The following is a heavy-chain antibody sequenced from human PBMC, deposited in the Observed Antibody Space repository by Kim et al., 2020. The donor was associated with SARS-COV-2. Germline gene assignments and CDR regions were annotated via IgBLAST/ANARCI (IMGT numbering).Heavy chain of an antibody. J-gene: IGHJ6*02. Sequence: GGSLRLSCAASGFTFSSYGMHWVRQAPGKGLEWVAVIWYDGSNKYYADSVKGRFTISRDNSKNTLYLQMNSLRAEDTAVYYCARDAYLTSNGNYYGMDVWGQGTTVTVSS. D-gene: IGHD2-21*01. V-gene: IGHV3-33*01. CDR2: IWYDGSNK. CDR1: GFTFSSYG. CDR3: ARDAYLTSNGNYYGMDV.